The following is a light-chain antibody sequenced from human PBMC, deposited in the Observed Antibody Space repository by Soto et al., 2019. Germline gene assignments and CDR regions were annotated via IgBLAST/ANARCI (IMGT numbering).Light chain of an antibody. CDR1: ESIRTW. V-gene: IGKV1-5*01. Sequence: DIQMTQSPTTLSASIGDRVTITCRASESIRTWLAWYQHKPGKAPKFLIYDASTLESGVPSRFSGSGSGTEFTLTISRLQPDDFETYYCQQSYSNPITFGQGTRLEIK. CDR2: DAS. J-gene: IGKJ5*01. CDR3: QQSYSNPIT.